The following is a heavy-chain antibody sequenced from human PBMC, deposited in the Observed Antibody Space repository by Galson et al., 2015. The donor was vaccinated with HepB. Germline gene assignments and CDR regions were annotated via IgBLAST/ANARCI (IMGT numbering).Heavy chain of an antibody. CDR3: ARSAGGWLSVRWFDP. CDR2: IFSNDEK. V-gene: IGHV2-26*01. D-gene: IGHD3-22*01. J-gene: IGHJ5*02. CDR1: GFSLSNARMG. Sequence: PALVKPTQTLTLTCTVSGFSLSNARMGVSWIRQPPGKALEWLAHIFSNDEKSYSTSLKSRLTISKDTSKSQVVLTMTNMDPVDTATYYCARSAGGWLSVRWFDPWGQGTLVTVSS.